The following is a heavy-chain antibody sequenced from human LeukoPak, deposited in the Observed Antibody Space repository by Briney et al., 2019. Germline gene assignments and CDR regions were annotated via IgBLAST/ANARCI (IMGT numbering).Heavy chain of an antibody. Sequence: VASVKVSCKASGYTFTTYGISWVRQAPGQGLEWMGWVSPYNGNREYAQKFQGRVTMTTDTSTSTAYMELRSLRSDDTAVYYCARDRDGYSQFDSWGQGTLVTVSS. CDR3: ARDRDGYSQFDS. J-gene: IGHJ4*02. V-gene: IGHV1-18*01. CDR1: GYTFTTYG. D-gene: IGHD3-22*01. CDR2: VSPYNGNR.